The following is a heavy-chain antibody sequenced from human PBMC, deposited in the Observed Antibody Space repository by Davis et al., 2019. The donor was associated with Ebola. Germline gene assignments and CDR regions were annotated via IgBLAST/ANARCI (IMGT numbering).Heavy chain of an antibody. V-gene: IGHV5-51*01. CDR1: GYSFTRYW. CDR3: ARLLEYSSSSYTFDI. J-gene: IGHJ3*02. Sequence: PGGSLRLSCKGSGYSFTRYWIAWVRQMPGQMPGKGLELMGIINPGDSVTRYSPSFQGQVTISADKSVSTAYLQWSSLKASDTARYYCARLLEYSSSSYTFDIWGQGTMVTVSP. D-gene: IGHD6-6*01. CDR2: INPGDSVT.